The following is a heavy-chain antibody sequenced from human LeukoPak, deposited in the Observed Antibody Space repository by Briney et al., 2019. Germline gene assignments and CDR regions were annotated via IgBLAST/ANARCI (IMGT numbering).Heavy chain of an antibody. Sequence: RGSLRLSCAPSGFTFSNAWMSWVRPAPGRGLEWVGRIKSKTDGGTTDYAAPVKGRFTISRDDSKNTLYLQMNSLKTEDTAVYYCTTDSLYYYDSSGYYYRDYWGQGTLVTVSS. CDR3: TTDSLYYYDSSGYYYRDY. J-gene: IGHJ4*02. CDR1: GFTFSNAW. CDR2: IKSKTDGGTT. D-gene: IGHD3-22*01. V-gene: IGHV3-15*01.